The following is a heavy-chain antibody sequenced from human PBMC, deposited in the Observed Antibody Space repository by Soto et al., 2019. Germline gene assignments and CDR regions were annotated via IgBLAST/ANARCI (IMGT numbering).Heavy chain of an antibody. CDR3: AKFHASGTYYNFPDY. V-gene: IGHV3-23*01. CDR2: ISDSGGRT. J-gene: IGHJ4*02. CDR1: GFTFSTYA. Sequence: PGGSLRLSCAASGFTFSTYAMSWVRQAPGKVLEWVSTISDSGGRTYYAASVKGRFTISRDNSKNTLFLLMNSLSAEDTAQFYCAKFHASGTYYNFPDYWGQGSRVTVAS. D-gene: IGHD3-10*01.